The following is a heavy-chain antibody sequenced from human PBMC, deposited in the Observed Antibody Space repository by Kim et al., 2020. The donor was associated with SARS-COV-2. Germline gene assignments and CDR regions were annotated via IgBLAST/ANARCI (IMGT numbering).Heavy chain of an antibody. V-gene: IGHV3-48*03. Sequence: GGSLRLSCTGSGFAFSDYEFNWVRQAPGKGLEWISYIRNSGDTMSYADSVKGRFTVSRDNAKKSVSLQMNSLRVEDTAVYYCVLVLDFWGTGTAVTASP. CDR2: IRNSGDTM. J-gene: IGHJ6*04. D-gene: IGHD3-3*01. CDR1: GFAFSDYE. CDR3: VLVLDF.